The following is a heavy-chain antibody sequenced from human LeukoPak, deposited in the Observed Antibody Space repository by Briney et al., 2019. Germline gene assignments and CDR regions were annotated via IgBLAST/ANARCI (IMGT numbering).Heavy chain of an antibody. CDR3: ARVFTSHSDY. Sequence: GGSLRLSCAASGSTFSSSSMDWVRQAPGKGLEWVSSISSSSSYIYYADSVKGRFTISRDNAKNSLYLQMNSLRAEDTAVYYCARVFTSHSDYWGQGTLVTVSS. D-gene: IGHD3-10*01. CDR2: ISSSSSYI. CDR1: GSTFSSSS. V-gene: IGHV3-21*01. J-gene: IGHJ4*02.